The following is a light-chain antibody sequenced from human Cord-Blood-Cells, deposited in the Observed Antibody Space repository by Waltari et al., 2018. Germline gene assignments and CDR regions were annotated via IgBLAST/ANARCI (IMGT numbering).Light chain of an antibody. CDR3: QQYGSSPIT. V-gene: IGKV3-20*01. Sequence: EIVLTPSPGTLSLAPGESATISCRASKIVSSSYLAWYQQKPGQAPRLLIYGASSRATGIPERFSGSGSGTDFTLTISRLEPDDFAVYYCQQYGSSPITFGQGTRLEIK. CDR2: GAS. J-gene: IGKJ5*01. CDR1: KIVSSSY.